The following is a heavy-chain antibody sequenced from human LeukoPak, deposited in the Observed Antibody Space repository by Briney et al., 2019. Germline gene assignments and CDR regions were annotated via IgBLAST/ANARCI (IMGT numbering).Heavy chain of an antibody. CDR2: ISYDGSNR. CDR1: GFTFSTYS. CDR3: ARVMTGD. D-gene: IGHD1-14*01. J-gene: IGHJ4*02. Sequence: GGSLRLSCSASGFTFSTYSMNWVRQAPGKGLEWVAVISYDGSNRYYADSVKGRFTISRDNSKNTLYLQMNSLRAEDTAVYYCARVMTGDWGQGTLVTVSS. V-gene: IGHV3-30*03.